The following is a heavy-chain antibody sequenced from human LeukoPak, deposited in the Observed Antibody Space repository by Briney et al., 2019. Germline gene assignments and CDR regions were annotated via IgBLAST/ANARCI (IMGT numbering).Heavy chain of an antibody. CDR1: GFTFSIYS. CDR2: ISSSSTYI. Sequence: KSGGSLRLSCAASGFTFSIYSMNWVRQAPGKGLEWVSSISSSSTYIYYADSVKGRFTISRDNAKNSLYLQMNSLRAEDTAVYYCARPSLSGYGIQFDYWGQGTLVTVSS. CDR3: ARPSLSGYGIQFDY. D-gene: IGHD5-18*01. J-gene: IGHJ4*02. V-gene: IGHV3-21*01.